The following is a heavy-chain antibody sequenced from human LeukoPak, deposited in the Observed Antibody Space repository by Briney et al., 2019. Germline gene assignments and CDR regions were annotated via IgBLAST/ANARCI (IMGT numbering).Heavy chain of an antibody. V-gene: IGHV4-59*12. D-gene: IGHD3-22*01. Sequence: SETLSLTCTVSGGSISSYYWSWIRQPPGKGLEWIGYIYYSGSTNYNPSLKSRVTISVDTSKNQFSLKLSSVTAADTAVYYCARVNYDSSGAPDYWGQGTLVTVSS. CDR1: GGSISSYY. CDR2: IYYSGST. J-gene: IGHJ4*02. CDR3: ARVNYDSSGAPDY.